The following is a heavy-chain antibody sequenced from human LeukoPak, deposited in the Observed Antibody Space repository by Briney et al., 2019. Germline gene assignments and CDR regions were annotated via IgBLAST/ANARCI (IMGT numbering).Heavy chain of an antibody. CDR3: ARGDAYNSGYFEY. CDR1: GGSIATYY. D-gene: IGHD5-24*01. CDR2: IYYGGT. J-gene: IGHJ4*02. Sequence: SATLSLTCTVSGGSIATYYWSWIRQAPGKGLEWIAYIYYGGTNYNPSLKSRVTISVDTSKNQFSLNLRSAPAADTAVYYCARGDAYNSGYFEYWGQGTLVTVSS. V-gene: IGHV4-59*01.